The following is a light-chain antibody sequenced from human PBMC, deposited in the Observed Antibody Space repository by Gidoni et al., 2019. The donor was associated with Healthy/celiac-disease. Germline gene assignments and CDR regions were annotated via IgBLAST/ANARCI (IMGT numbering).Light chain of an antibody. Sequence: EIVMPQSPATLSVSPGERATLSCRASQSVSSNLAWYQQKPGQAPRLLIYGASTRATGIPSRFSGSGSGTEFTLTISSLQSEDIAVYYCQQYNNWPPTFXPXTKVEIK. V-gene: IGKV3-15*01. J-gene: IGKJ1*01. CDR1: QSVSSN. CDR3: QQYNNWPPT. CDR2: GAS.